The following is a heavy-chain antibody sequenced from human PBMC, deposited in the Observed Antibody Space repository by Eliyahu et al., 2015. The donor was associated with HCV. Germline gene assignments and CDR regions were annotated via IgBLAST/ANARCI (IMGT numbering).Heavy chain of an antibody. CDR3: ARENMIEVGGFDI. V-gene: IGHV3-7*01. D-gene: IGHD3-22*01. CDR2: IKGXXSEX. Sequence: EVLLVESGGSLVQPGGSLRLSCAASGSGLPFSNYYMNWVRQAPGKGXEWVXNIKGXXSEXFYAGSVKGRFTISRXNDKKLVYLQIDSLRAEDTSMYYCARENMIEVGGFDIWGQGTMVTVSS. CDR1: GSGLPFSNYY. J-gene: IGHJ3*02.